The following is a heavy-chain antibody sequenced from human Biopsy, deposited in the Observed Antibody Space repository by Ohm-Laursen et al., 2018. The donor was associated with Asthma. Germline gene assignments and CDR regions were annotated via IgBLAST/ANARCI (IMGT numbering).Heavy chain of an antibody. J-gene: IGHJ6*02. CDR3: VRGSSSRHHGPFHYYYGLDV. CDR1: SGSGGYMRSGNYY. Sequence: PSETLSLTCSLSSGSGGYMRSGNYYWGWIRQPPGKGLEWIGCIYYSGTTYYNPSLKSRVTVSEDTSKNQFSLKLTSATAADTAVYYCVRGSSSRHHGPFHYYYGLDVWGQGTTATVSS. D-gene: IGHD6-19*01. CDR2: IYYSGTT. V-gene: IGHV4-39*01.